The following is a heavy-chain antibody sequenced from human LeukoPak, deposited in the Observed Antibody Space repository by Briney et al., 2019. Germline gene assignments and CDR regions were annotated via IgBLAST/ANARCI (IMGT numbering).Heavy chain of an antibody. CDR3: ARRWSYYYDSSGYYSTYWYFDL. CDR1: GYRFTTYW. Sequence: GESLRISFKASGYRFTTYWIGWVRQMPGKGLEWMGAIHPGDSDTRYSPSFQGQVTISADKSISTASLQWSSLKASDTAMYYCARRWSYYYDSSGYYSTYWYFDLWGRGTLVTVSS. D-gene: IGHD3-22*01. V-gene: IGHV5-51*01. J-gene: IGHJ2*01. CDR2: IHPGDSDT.